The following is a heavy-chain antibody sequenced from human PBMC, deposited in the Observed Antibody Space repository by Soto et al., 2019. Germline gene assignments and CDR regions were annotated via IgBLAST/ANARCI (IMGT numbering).Heavy chain of an antibody. Sequence: QVQLQESGPGLVKPSQTLSLTCTVSGGSISSGGYYWSWIRQHPGKGLEGIGYIYYSGSTYYNPSLKRRVTISVDTSKNQFSLKLSSVTAADTAVYYCARSPPYDILTGYYFDYWGQGTLVTVSS. CDR2: IYYSGST. V-gene: IGHV4-31*03. CDR1: GGSISSGGYY. CDR3: ARSPPYDILTGYYFDY. D-gene: IGHD3-9*01. J-gene: IGHJ4*02.